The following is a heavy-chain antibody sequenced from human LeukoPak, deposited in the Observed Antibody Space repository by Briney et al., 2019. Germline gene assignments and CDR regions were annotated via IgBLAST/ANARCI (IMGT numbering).Heavy chain of an antibody. CDR3: ARSDTAMVTGWFDP. J-gene: IGHJ5*02. D-gene: IGHD5-18*01. V-gene: IGHV1-69*04. CDR1: GGTFSSYA. CDR2: IIPILGIA. Sequence: APVKVSCKASGGTFSSYAISWVRQAPGQGLEWMGRIIPILGIANYAQKFQGRVTITADKSTSTAYMELSSLRSEDTAVYYCARSDTAMVTGWFDPWGQGTLVTVSS.